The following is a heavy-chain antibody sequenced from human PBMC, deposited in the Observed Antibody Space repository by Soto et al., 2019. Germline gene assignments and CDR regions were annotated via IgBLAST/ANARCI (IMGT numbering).Heavy chain of an antibody. Sequence: SETLSLTCTVSGASLSSDYWSWIRQSPGKGLEWIGYIYHMGGTDYNPSLKSRVTISIDKSKNQFSLNLRSVTAADTAVYFCARFTYKSGFNWFDPWGQGTQVTVSS. CDR3: ARFTYKSGFNWFDP. V-gene: IGHV4-59*03. J-gene: IGHJ5*02. CDR1: GASLSSDY. D-gene: IGHD5-12*01. CDR2: IYHMGGT.